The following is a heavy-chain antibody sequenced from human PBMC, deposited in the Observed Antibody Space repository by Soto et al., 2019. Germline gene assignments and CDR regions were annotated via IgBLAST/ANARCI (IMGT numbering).Heavy chain of an antibody. V-gene: IGHV3-30*18. CDR2: ISYDGSNK. CDR1: GFTFSSYG. CDR3: AKDGTTGPRRSY. Sequence: QVQLVESGGGVVQPGRSLRLSCAASGFTFSSYGMHWVRQAPGKGLEWVAVISYDGSNKYYADSVKGRFTISRDNSKNTLYLQMNSLRAEDTAVYYCAKDGTTGPRRSYWGQGTLVTVSS. D-gene: IGHD1-1*01. J-gene: IGHJ4*02.